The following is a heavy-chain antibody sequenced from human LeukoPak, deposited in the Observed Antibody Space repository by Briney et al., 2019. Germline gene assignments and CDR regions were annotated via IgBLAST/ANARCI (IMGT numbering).Heavy chain of an antibody. J-gene: IGHJ2*01. CDR2: MSHDGSNK. Sequence: QSGGSLRLSCAASGFTFSSYAMHWVRQAPGKGLEWVAVMSHDGSNKYYGDSVKGRFTISRDNSKNTLYLQMNSLRAEDTAVYYCAKDEPQGYDILTQNWYFDLWGRGTLVTVSS. D-gene: IGHD3-9*01. CDR1: GFTFSSYA. CDR3: AKDEPQGYDILTQNWYFDL. V-gene: IGHV3-30*18.